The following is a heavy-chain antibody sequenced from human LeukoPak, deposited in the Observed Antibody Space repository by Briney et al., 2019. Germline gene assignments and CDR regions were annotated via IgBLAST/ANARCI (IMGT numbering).Heavy chain of an antibody. CDR2: IYSGGGT. CDR3: ARAFTYYDILTGYYMGVGGLDY. J-gene: IGHJ4*02. CDR1: GFTVSNTY. D-gene: IGHD3-9*01. Sequence: GGSLRLSCAASGFTVSNTYMSWVRQAPGKGLEWVSLIYSGGGTYSADSVKGRFTISRDISKNTLYLQMNSLRAEDTAVYYCARAFTYYDILTGYYMGVGGLDYWGQGTLVTVSS. V-gene: IGHV3-53*01.